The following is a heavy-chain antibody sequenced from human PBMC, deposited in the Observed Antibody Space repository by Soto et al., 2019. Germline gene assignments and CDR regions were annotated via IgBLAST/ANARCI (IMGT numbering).Heavy chain of an antibody. J-gene: IGHJ4*02. D-gene: IGHD6-13*01. CDR2: IYHRGST. CDR1: GASISSSNW. V-gene: IGHV4-4*02. Sequence: QVQLQESGPGLVKPSGTLSLTCAVSGASISSSNWWSWVRQPPGKGLEWIGEIYHRGSTNYNPSLKTRVTVSVDKPKNQFSLHLSSVTAADTAVYYCARGSYSSNFDYWGQGTLVTVSS. CDR3: ARGSYSSNFDY.